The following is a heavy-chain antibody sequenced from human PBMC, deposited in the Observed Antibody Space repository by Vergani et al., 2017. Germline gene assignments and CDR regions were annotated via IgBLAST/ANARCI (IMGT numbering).Heavy chain of an antibody. CDR2: IIGSGGST. J-gene: IGHJ4*02. CDR3: AAHEGTDYGDYVRWGWGVRGVEGYVDY. CDR1: GFPFSSYA. Sequence: EVQLLESGGGLVQPGGSLRLSCAASGFPFSSYALSWVRPAPGKGLEWVSAIIGSGGSTYYADSVKGRFTISRDNSKNQLYLQMNILRAEGTAVYYCAAHEGTDYGDYVRWGWGVRGVEGYVDYWGQGTLVTVSS. D-gene: IGHD4-17*01. V-gene: IGHV3-23*01.